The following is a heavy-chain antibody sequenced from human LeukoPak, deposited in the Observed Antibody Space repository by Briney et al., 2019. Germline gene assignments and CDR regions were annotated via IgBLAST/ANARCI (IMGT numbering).Heavy chain of an antibody. V-gene: IGHV3-23*01. J-gene: IGHJ6*02. Sequence: GGSLRLSCAASGFTFSSYWMSWVRQAPGKGLEWVSAISGSGGSTYYADSVKGRFTISRDNSKNTLYLQMNSLRAEDTAVYYCAKEVITMVRGVNYCYYGMDVWGQGTTVTVSS. D-gene: IGHD3-10*01. CDR2: ISGSGGST. CDR3: AKEVITMVRGVNYCYYGMDV. CDR1: GFTFSSYW.